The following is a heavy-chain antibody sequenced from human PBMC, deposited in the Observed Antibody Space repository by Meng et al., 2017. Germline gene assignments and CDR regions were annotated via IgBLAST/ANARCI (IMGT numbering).Heavy chain of an antibody. V-gene: IGHV3-9*01. J-gene: IGHJ4*01. D-gene: IGHD3-10*01. CDR3: AKDEYKSGAYYFDY. Sequence: SLKISCAASGFTFDEYAMQWIRQAPGKGLEWVSGISWNSGTIGYADSVKGRFTISRDNDKNDLYLQMNGLRPEETALYYCAKDEYKSGAYYFDYWGQGTMVTVSS. CDR1: GFTFDEYA. CDR2: ISWNSGTI.